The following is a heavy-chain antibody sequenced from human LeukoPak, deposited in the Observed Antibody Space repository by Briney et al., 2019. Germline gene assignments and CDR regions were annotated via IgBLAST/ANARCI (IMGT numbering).Heavy chain of an antibody. J-gene: IGHJ4*02. Sequence: ASVKVSCKASGYTFTNYGITWVRQAPGQGLEWMGWISAYNGNTNYAQKFQGRVTMTTDTSTTTAYMELRSLRSDDTAVYYCARGVGQTTGTTGGYYSDFWGQGTLVTVSS. CDR1: GYTFTNYG. CDR3: ARGVGQTTGTTGGYYSDF. CDR2: ISAYNGNT. D-gene: IGHD1-1*01. V-gene: IGHV1-18*01.